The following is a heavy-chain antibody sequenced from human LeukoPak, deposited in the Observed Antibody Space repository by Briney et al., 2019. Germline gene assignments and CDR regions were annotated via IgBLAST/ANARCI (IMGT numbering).Heavy chain of an antibody. V-gene: IGHV4-59*01. Sequence: GSLRLSCTASGLLFGDYAMTWIRQPPGKGLEWIGYIYYSGSTNYNPSLKSRVTISVDTSKNQFSLKLSSVTAADTAVYYCARGTITYYYYYMDVWGKGTTVTISS. D-gene: IGHD3-10*01. J-gene: IGHJ6*03. CDR1: GLLFGDYA. CDR2: IYYSGST. CDR3: ARGTITYYYYYMDV.